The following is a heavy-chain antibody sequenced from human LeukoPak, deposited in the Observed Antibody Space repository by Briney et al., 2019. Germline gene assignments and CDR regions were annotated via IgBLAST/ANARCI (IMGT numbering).Heavy chain of an antibody. CDR1: GGSFSGYY. Sequence: SETLSLTCAVYGGSFSGYYWSWIRQPPGKGLEWIGEINHSGSTNYNPSLKSRVTISVDTSKNQFSLKLSSVTAADTAVYYCERDTVAGTYSDAFDIWGQGTMVTVSS. CDR3: ERDTVAGTYSDAFDI. D-gene: IGHD6-19*01. CDR2: INHSGST. J-gene: IGHJ3*02. V-gene: IGHV4-34*01.